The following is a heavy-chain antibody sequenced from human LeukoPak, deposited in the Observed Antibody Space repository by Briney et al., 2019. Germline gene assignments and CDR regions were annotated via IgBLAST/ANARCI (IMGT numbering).Heavy chain of an antibody. CDR2: INPNSGGT. Sequence: ASVKVSCKASGCTFTGYYMHWVRQAPGQGLEWMGWINPNSGGTNYAQKFQGRVTMTRDTSISTAYMELSRLRSDDTAVYYCARGLMTTVTTLGYWGQGTLVTVSS. CDR3: ARGLMTTVTTLGY. D-gene: IGHD4-17*01. CDR1: GCTFTGYY. J-gene: IGHJ4*02. V-gene: IGHV1-2*02.